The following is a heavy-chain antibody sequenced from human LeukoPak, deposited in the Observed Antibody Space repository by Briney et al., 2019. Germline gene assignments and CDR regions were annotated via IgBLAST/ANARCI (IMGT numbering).Heavy chain of an antibody. CDR3: AKDGYCSSISCYSGGVDY. CDR1: GFTFSIYA. Sequence: QAGGSLRLSCAASGFTFSIYAMSWVRQAPGKGLEWVSRISAGGDTTHYADSVKGRFTISRDNSKNTLYLQMNSLRAEDTAIYYCAKDGYCSSISCYSGGVDYWGQGTLVTVSS. V-gene: IGHV3-23*01. D-gene: IGHD2-2*03. J-gene: IGHJ4*02. CDR2: ISAGGDTT.